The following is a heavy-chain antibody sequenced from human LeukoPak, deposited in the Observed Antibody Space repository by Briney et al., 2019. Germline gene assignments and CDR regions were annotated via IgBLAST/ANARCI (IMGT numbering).Heavy chain of an antibody. CDR1: GGSISSSSYY. D-gene: IGHD2-15*01. Sequence: SETLSLTCTVSGGSISSSSYYWGWIRQPPGTGLEWIGSIYYSGSTYYNPSLKSRVTISVDTSKNQFSLKLSYVTAADTAVYYCASYCSGGSCYSEYFQHWGQGTLITVSS. CDR2: IYYSGST. J-gene: IGHJ1*01. V-gene: IGHV4-39*01. CDR3: ASYCSGGSCYSEYFQH.